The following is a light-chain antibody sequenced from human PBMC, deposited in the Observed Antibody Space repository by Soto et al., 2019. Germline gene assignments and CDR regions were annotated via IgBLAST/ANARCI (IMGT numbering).Light chain of an antibody. V-gene: IGKV3-20*01. Sequence: EIVLTQSPGTLSLSPGERATLSCRASQSVSSTYLAWYQQRPGQAPRLLIYGASGRATGIPDRFSGSGSGTDFTLTISRLEPEDFAVYYCQQYGSSPPVTLDQGTRLEIK. CDR1: QSVSSTY. J-gene: IGKJ5*01. CDR3: QQYGSSPPVT. CDR2: GAS.